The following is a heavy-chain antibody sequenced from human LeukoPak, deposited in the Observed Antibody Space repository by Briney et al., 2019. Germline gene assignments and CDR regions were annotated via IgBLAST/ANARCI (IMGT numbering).Heavy chain of an antibody. J-gene: IGHJ4*02. CDR2: ISYDGSNK. D-gene: IGHD6-6*01. CDR1: GXXFSSYA. CDR3: ARATSSSGTPADY. Sequence: GGSLRLSCAASGXXFSSYAXHWVRQAXXXXXXXXAVISYDGSNKYYADSVKGRFTISRDNSKNTLYLQMNSLRVEDTAVFYCARATSSSGTPADYWGQGTLVTVSS. V-gene: IGHV3-30-3*01.